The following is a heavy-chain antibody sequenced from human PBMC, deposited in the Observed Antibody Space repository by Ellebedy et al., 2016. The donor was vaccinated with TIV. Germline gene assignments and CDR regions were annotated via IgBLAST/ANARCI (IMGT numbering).Heavy chain of an antibody. CDR3: TRASGVQWLSSSGDY. CDR1: GYSFGSYG. Sequence: AASVKVSCKASGYSFGSYGISWVRQAPGQGLEWMGWINTNNGNTNYAEKDQGRVTMTRDSSTNTAYLELRSLRSDDTAVYYCTRASGVQWLSSSGDYWGQGTLVTVSS. CDR2: INTNNGNT. D-gene: IGHD3-22*01. V-gene: IGHV1-18*01. J-gene: IGHJ4*02.